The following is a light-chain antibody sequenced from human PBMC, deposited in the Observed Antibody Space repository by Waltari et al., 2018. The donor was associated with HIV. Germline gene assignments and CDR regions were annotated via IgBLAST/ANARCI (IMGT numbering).Light chain of an antibody. CDR2: EVT. Sequence: QSALTQPPSASGSLGQSVTISCTGSSSDIGAYDSVSWFQQPPRSAPKLLLYEVTRRPSPGPDRFSGSRSGSTAFLTVAGLQPDDEATYFCSSYGDSLRVLFGGGTNVTVL. CDR1: SSDIGAYDS. J-gene: IGLJ3*02. V-gene: IGLV2-8*01. CDR3: SSYGDSLRVL.